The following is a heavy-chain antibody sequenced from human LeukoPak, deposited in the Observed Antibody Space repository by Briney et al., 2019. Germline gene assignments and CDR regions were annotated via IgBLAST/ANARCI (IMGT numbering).Heavy chain of an antibody. CDR2: ISSSSSYI. V-gene: IGHV3-21*01. Sequence: GGSLRLSCAASGFTFSSYSMNWVRQAPGKGLEWVSSISSSSSYIYYADSVKGRFTISGDNAKNSLYLQMNSLRAEDTAVYYCARDRNYDFWSGTTRDAFDIWGQGTMVTVSS. CDR3: ARDRNYDFWSGTTRDAFDI. CDR1: GFTFSSYS. D-gene: IGHD3-3*01. J-gene: IGHJ3*02.